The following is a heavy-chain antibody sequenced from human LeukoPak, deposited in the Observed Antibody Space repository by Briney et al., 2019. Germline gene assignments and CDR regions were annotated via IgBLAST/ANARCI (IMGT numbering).Heavy chain of an antibody. Sequence: GGSLRLSCAASGFTFSSYGVHWVRQAPGKGLEWVAFIRYDGSNKHYADSVKGRFTISRDNSKNTLYLQMNSLRAEDTAVYYCAKSWLYCSGGSCYLFDYWGQGTLVTVSS. J-gene: IGHJ4*02. V-gene: IGHV3-30*02. D-gene: IGHD2-15*01. CDR1: GFTFSSYG. CDR3: AKSWLYCSGGSCYLFDY. CDR2: IRYDGSNK.